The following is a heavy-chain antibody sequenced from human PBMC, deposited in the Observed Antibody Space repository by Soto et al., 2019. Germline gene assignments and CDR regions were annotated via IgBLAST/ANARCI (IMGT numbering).Heavy chain of an antibody. V-gene: IGHV4-59*01. CDR1: GGSISSDY. D-gene: IGHD6-19*01. Sequence: QVQLQESGPGLVKPSETLSLTCTVSGGSISSDYWSWIRQPPGKGLEWIGYIDYSGSTNYNPSPRSRGNTSVVKSKNQFSLKLSSVTDADTDVYYCARELVAGRKFDYWGQGNLVTVSS. CDR2: IDYSGST. J-gene: IGHJ4*02. CDR3: ARELVAGRKFDY.